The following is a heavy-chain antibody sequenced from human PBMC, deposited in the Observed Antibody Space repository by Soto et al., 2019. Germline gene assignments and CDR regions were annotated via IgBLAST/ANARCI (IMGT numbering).Heavy chain of an antibody. CDR1: GGSISSGGYS. CDR2: IYHSGST. D-gene: IGHD2-8*01. V-gene: IGHV4-30-2*01. CDR3: ARGSTHFCTNGVCYTGYYYYGMDV. J-gene: IGHJ6*02. Sequence: LSLTCAVSGGSISSGGYSWSWIRQPPGKGLEWIGYIYHSGSTYYNPSLKSRVTISVDRSKNQFSLKLSSVTAADTAVYYCARGSTHFCTNGVCYTGYYYYGMDVWGQGTTVTVSS.